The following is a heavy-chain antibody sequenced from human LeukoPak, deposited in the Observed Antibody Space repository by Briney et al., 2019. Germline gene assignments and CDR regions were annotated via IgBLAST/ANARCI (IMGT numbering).Heavy chain of an antibody. CDR2: INSDGSTT. CDR1: GFTFSSYW. V-gene: IGHV3-74*01. D-gene: IGHD6-19*01. CDR3: ARGIGSGWYLD. Sequence: GGSLRLSCAASGFTFSSYWMHWVRQAPGKGLVWVSHINSDGSTTNHADSVKGRFTISRDNAKDTLYLQMNSLRAEDTAVYYCARGIGSGWYLDWGQGTLVTVSS. J-gene: IGHJ4*02.